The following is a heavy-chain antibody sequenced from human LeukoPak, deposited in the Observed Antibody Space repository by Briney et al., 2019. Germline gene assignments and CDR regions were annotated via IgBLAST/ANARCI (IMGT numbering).Heavy chain of an antibody. CDR1: GFSFSRYG. V-gene: IGHV3-33*01. Sequence: GGSLRLSCAASGFSFSRYGMHWVRQAPGEGLEWVAVIWSDGSYKYYADSVKGRFTISRDDSKNTLYLQMNSLRAEDTAVYYCARDFSLQLFDYWGQGTLVTVFS. J-gene: IGHJ4*02. CDR3: ARDFSLQLFDY. D-gene: IGHD5-24*01. CDR2: IWSDGSYK.